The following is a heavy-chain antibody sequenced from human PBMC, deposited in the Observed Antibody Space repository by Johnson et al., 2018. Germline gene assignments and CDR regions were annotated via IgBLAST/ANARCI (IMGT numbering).Heavy chain of an antibody. Sequence: EVQLVESGGGLVQPGGSLKLSCAASGFTFGGSAIPWVRQASGKGLGWVGRMINKANNYATAYAASVEDRFTVSRDDSGNTAYLQMNSLKTEDTAVYYCARGPNDDRDSFDIWGQGTMVTVSS. CDR2: MINKANNYAT. J-gene: IGHJ3*02. CDR1: GFTFGGSA. V-gene: IGHV3-73*02. D-gene: IGHD2-8*01. CDR3: ARGPNDDRDSFDI.